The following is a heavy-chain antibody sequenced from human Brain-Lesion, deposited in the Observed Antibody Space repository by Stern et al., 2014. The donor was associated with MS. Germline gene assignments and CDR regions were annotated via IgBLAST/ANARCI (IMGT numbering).Heavy chain of an antibody. J-gene: IGHJ5*02. CDR2: IYYSGKT. CDR1: GGSVSSTSYA. V-gene: IGHV4-39*01. D-gene: IGHD2-15*01. Sequence: QLQLQESGPGLVKPSETLSLTCTVAGGSVSSTSYAWAWIRQPPGKGLEWIGTIYYSGKTYYSPFLKSRLTISLDTAQNKFPLQRGFVTAADTAVYYCAGEEDIRYCSGGSCTGNWFDPWGQGTLVTVSS. CDR3: AGEEDIRYCSGGSCTGNWFDP.